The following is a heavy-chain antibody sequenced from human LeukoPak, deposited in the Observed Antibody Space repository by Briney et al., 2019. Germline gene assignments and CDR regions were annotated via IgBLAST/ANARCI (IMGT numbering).Heavy chain of an antibody. D-gene: IGHD3-22*01. Sequence: GGSLRLSCSASGFTFSYYAMHWVRQTAGKGLEFVSGISSNGGSTYYADSLKGRFTISRDNSNNTLYLQMSSLRAEDTAVYYCVKGPTYDGLPYYIDYWGQGTLVTVSS. V-gene: IGHV3-64D*09. J-gene: IGHJ4*02. CDR2: ISSNGGST. CDR3: VKGPTYDGLPYYIDY. CDR1: GFTFSYYA.